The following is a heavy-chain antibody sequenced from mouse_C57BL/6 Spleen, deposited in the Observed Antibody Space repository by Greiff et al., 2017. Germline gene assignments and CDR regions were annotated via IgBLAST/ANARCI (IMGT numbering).Heavy chain of an antibody. CDR1: GYTFTGYW. CDR2: ILPGSGST. CDR3: ARRITTVVYWYFDV. Sequence: VQLQQSGAELMKPGASVKLSCKATGYTFTGYWLAWVKQRPGHGLEWIGEILPGSGSTNYNEKFKGKATFTADTSSNTAYMQLSSLTTEDSAIYYCARRITTVVYWYFDVWGTGTTVTVSS. V-gene: IGHV1-9*01. D-gene: IGHD1-1*01. J-gene: IGHJ1*03.